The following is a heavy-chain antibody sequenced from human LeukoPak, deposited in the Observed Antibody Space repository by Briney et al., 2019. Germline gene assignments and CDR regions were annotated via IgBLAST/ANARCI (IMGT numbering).Heavy chain of an antibody. CDR3: ARDSATVTPFYFDY. CDR1: GFTFSSYA. D-gene: IGHD4-17*01. CDR2: ISYDGSNK. J-gene: IGHJ4*02. V-gene: IGHV3-30*04. Sequence: GGSLRLSCAASGFTFSSYATHWVRQAPGKGLEWVAVISYDGSNKYYADSVKGRFTISRDNSKNTLYLQMNSLRAEDTAVYYCARDSATVTPFYFDYWGQGTLVTVSS.